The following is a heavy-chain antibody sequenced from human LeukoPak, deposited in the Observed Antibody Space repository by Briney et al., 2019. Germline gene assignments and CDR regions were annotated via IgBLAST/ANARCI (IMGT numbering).Heavy chain of an antibody. CDR1: GFTVSSNY. Sequence: GGSLRLSCAASGFTVSSNYMSWVRQAPGKGLEWVSVVYSGGSTHYADSVKGRFTISRDNSKNTPYLHMNSLRAEDTAVYYCATADSGSYYSGFDYWGQGTLVTVSS. J-gene: IGHJ4*02. V-gene: IGHV3-66*01. CDR2: VYSGGST. CDR3: ATADSGSYYSGFDY. D-gene: IGHD1-26*01.